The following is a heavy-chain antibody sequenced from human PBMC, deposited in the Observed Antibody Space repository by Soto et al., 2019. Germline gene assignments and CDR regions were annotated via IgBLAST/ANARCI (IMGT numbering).Heavy chain of an antibody. CDR3: ARESGSYYLPAFDY. CDR1: GGTFSSYA. CDR2: IIPIFGTA. V-gene: IGHV1-69*13. J-gene: IGHJ4*02. D-gene: IGHD1-26*01. Sequence: ASVKVSCKASGGTFSSYAISWVRQAPGQGLEWLGGIIPIFGTANYAQKFQGSVTITADESTSTAYMELSSLRSEDTAVYYCARESGSYYLPAFDYWGQGTLVTVSS.